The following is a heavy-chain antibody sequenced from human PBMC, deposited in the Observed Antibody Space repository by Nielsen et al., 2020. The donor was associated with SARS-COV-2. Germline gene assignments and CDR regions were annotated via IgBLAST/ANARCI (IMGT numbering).Heavy chain of an antibody. Sequence: GEFLKISCAASGFTFSSYAMHWVRQAPGKGLEWVAVISYDGSNKYYADSVKGRFTISRDNSKNTLYLQMNSLRAEDTAVYYCARDHGGYPSYWGQGTLVTVSS. V-gene: IGHV3-30*04. J-gene: IGHJ4*02. CDR2: ISYDGSNK. D-gene: IGHD4-23*01. CDR3: ARDHGGYPSY. CDR1: GFTFSSYA.